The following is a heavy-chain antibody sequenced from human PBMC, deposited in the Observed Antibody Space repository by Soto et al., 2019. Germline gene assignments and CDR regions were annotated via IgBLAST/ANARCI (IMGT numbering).Heavy chain of an antibody. V-gene: IGHV3-48*02. CDR2: ISSSSSTI. Sequence: PGGSLRLSCAAPGFTFSNYNMNWVRQAPGKGLEWVSSISSSSSTIYYADSVKGRFTISRDNAKNSLYLQMNSLRDEDTAVYYCASRYYYDSSGYYYPYYYWGQGTLVTVSS. D-gene: IGHD3-22*01. CDR3: ASRYYYDSSGYYYPYYY. J-gene: IGHJ4*02. CDR1: GFTFSNYN.